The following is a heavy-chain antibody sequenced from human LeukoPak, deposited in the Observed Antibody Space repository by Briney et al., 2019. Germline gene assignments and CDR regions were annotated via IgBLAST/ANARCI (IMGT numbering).Heavy chain of an antibody. Sequence: EASVNVSCKASGGTFSIYAISWVRQAPGQGLEWMGGIIPIFGTANYAQKFQGRVTITADESTSTAYMELSSLRSEDTAVYYCARPLYYYDSSGYSPYDAFDIWGQGTMVTVSS. CDR3: ARPLYYYDSSGYSPYDAFDI. J-gene: IGHJ3*02. CDR1: GGTFSIYA. V-gene: IGHV1-69*13. CDR2: IIPIFGTA. D-gene: IGHD3-22*01.